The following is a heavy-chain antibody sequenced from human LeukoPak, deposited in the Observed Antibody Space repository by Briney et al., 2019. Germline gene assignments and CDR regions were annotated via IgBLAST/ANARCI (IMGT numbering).Heavy chain of an antibody. J-gene: IGHJ4*02. Sequence: GGSLRLSCAASGFTFSSYAMSWVRQAPGKGLEWVSAISGSGGSTYYADSVKGRFTISRDNSKNTLYLQMNSLRAEDTAVYYCAKGRGVQDAVLALDYWGQGTLVTVSS. CDR2: ISGSGGST. D-gene: IGHD3-10*01. CDR1: GFTFSSYA. CDR3: AKGRGVQDAVLALDY. V-gene: IGHV3-23*01.